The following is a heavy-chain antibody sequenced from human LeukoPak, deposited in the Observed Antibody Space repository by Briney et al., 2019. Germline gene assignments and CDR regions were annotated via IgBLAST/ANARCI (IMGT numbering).Heavy chain of an antibody. J-gene: IGHJ4*02. CDR2: ISSSSSYI. CDR3: ARGASRADY. Sequence: PGGSLRLSCAASGFTFRSYNMNWVRQAPRKRPEWVSSISSSSSYIYYADSLKGRFTISRDNAKNSLYLQMNSLRAEDTALYYCARGASRADYWGQGTLVTVSS. V-gene: IGHV3-21*01. CDR1: GFTFRSYN.